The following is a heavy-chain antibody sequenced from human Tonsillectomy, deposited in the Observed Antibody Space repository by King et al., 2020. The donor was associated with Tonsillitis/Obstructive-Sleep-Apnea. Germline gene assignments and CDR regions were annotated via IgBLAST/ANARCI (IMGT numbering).Heavy chain of an antibody. V-gene: IGHV4-59*12. J-gene: IGHJ6*03. D-gene: IGHD3-16*01. CDR3: AHFKSRSAYTSYDYSMDI. CDR1: GGSISSYY. Sequence: QLQESGPGLVKPSETLSLTCTVSGGSISSYYWSWIRQPPGQGLEWIGYISYSGNTNYNPSLKSRVTISIDTSKNHFSLKLSSVTAADTAVYYCAHFKSRSAYTSYDYSMDIWGKGTTVTVS. CDR2: ISYSGNT.